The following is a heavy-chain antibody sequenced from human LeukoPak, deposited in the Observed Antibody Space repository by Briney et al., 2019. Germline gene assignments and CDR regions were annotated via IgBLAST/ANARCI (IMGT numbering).Heavy chain of an antibody. D-gene: IGHD6-13*01. Sequence: SETLSLTCTVSGYSISSGYYWAWIRQPPGKGLEWIGNIYHTGSTYYNPSLKSRVTISVDTSKNQFSLKLSSVTAADTAVYYCARAYSSSWYFNWFDPWGQGTLVTVSS. V-gene: IGHV4-38-2*02. CDR3: ARAYSSSWYFNWFDP. J-gene: IGHJ5*02. CDR2: IYHTGST. CDR1: GYSISSGYY.